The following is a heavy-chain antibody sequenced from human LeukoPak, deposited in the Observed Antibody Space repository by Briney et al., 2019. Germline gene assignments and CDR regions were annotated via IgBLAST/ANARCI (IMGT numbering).Heavy chain of an antibody. CDR3: AKDDAVGGGYLDY. D-gene: IGHD2-2*01. Sequence: GGSLRLSCAASGFTFSSYAMSWVRQAPGKGLAWISFISGSGAGTYYADSVKGRFSISRDNSKNTLYLQINSLTAEDTAIYYCAKDDAVGGGYLDYWGQGTLVTVS. CDR1: GFTFSSYA. V-gene: IGHV3-23*01. CDR2: ISGSGAGT. J-gene: IGHJ4*02.